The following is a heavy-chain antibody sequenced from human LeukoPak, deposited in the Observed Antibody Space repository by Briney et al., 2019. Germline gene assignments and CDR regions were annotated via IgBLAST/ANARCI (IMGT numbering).Heavy chain of an antibody. Sequence: ASVKLSYKASGYTFTSYSMNWVRQAPGQGLEWMGWINTDTGNPTYAQGFTGRFVFSLDTSVSTAYLQISSLKAEDTAVYYCARGPYGSSWWGQGTLVTVSS. J-gene: IGHJ1*01. CDR2: INTDTGNP. CDR1: GYTFTSYS. V-gene: IGHV7-4-1*02. D-gene: IGHD6-13*01. CDR3: ARGPYGSSW.